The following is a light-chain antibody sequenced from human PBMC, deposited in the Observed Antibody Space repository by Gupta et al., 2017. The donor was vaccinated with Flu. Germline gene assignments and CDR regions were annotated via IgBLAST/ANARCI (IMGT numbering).Light chain of an antibody. CDR3: AAWDDSLAALSADDSLTGLWV. CDR2: KDN. J-gene: IGLJ3*02. Sequence: WYRDQPGNAPSLLNYKDNQRPSGVPDQFSGSKSWASASRAIGGLQSKDETVYYCAAWDDSLAALSADDSLTGLWVFGGGTKLTVL. V-gene: IGLV1-44*01.